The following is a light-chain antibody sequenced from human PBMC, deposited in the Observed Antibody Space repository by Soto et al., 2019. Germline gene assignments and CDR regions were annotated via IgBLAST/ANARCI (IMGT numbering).Light chain of an antibody. V-gene: IGKV3-15*01. CDR1: QSVSSN. Sequence: EIVMTQSPATLSVSPGEGATLSCRASQSVSSNLAWYQQKPGQAPRLLIYAASTRATGIPARFSGSGSWTEFTLTISSLQAEDFAVYYCQQYNNWPPLTFGGGTKVEIK. J-gene: IGKJ4*01. CDR3: QQYNNWPPLT. CDR2: AAS.